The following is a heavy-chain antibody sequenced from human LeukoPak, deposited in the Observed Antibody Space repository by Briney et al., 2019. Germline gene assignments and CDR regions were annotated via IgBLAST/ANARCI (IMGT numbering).Heavy chain of an antibody. CDR2: LYSDGAT. D-gene: IGHD2-21*02. J-gene: IGHJ3*01. CDR1: GFTVSSYY. Sequence: GGSLRLSCAASGFTVSSYYMDWVRQAPGKGLQWVSILYSDGATYCADSVKGRFTISRDNSRSTLYLQMNSLRAEDTAVYFCARVAYYRVTADQITDAFDVWGHGTVVTVSS. CDR3: ARVAYYRVTADQITDAFDV. V-gene: IGHV3-66*01.